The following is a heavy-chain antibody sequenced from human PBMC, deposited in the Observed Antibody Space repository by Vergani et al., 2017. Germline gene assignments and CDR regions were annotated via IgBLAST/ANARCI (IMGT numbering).Heavy chain of an antibody. D-gene: IGHD3-10*01. Sequence: QVQLQESGPGLVKPSETLTLTCDVSDSSIMTNPYWGWFRQSPGKGLEWIGCIHHSGDTHYNSSLKSRVSISIVSSSKFSLSLTSVTAADTAIYYCARHRGSGGCVPSSYFYWRDVWGHGTTVTVSS. CDR3: ARHRGSGGCVPSSYFYWRDV. CDR2: IHHSGDT. V-gene: IGHV4-38-2*01. J-gene: IGHJ6*02. CDR1: DSSIMTNPY.